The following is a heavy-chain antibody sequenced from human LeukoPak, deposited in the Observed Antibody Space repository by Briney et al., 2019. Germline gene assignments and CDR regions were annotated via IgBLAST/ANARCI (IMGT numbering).Heavy chain of an antibody. Sequence: ASVKVSCKASGYTFTGYYMHWVRQAPGQGLEWMGWINPNSGGTNCAQKFQGRVTMTRDTSISTAYMELSRLRSDDTAVYYCARGALGYYDSSGYYRYWGQGTLVTVSS. CDR3: ARGALGYYDSSGYYRY. V-gene: IGHV1-2*02. CDR2: INPNSGGT. J-gene: IGHJ4*02. D-gene: IGHD3-22*01. CDR1: GYTFTGYY.